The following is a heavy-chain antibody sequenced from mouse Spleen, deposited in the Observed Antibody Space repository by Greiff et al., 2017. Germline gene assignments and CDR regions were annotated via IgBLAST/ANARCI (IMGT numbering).Heavy chain of an antibody. CDR2: IDPENGDT. CDR1: GFNITDDY. CDR3: TTKDYGSSYAWFAY. Sequence: VQLQQSGAELVRPGASVKLSCTASGFNITDDYMHWVKQRPEQGLEWIGWIDPENGDTEYASKFQGKATITADTSSNTAYLQLSSLTSEDTAVYYCTTKDYGSSYAWFAYWGQGTLVTVSA. V-gene: IGHV14-4*01. J-gene: IGHJ3*01. D-gene: IGHD1-1*01.